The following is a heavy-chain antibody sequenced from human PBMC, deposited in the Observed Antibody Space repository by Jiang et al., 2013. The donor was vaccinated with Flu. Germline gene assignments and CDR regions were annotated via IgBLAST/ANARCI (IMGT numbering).Heavy chain of an antibody. Sequence: YWGWIRQPPGRGWSGLGVSIILGTTYNNPPLKSRVTLSVDTSKNQISLKLSSVTAADTAVYYCATRSCSSSSCPGAEYFQHWGQGTLVTVSS. CDR2: SIILGTT. CDR3: ATRSCSSSSCPGAEYFQH. CDR1: Y. V-gene: IGHV4-39*01. J-gene: IGHJ1*01. D-gene: IGHD2-2*01.